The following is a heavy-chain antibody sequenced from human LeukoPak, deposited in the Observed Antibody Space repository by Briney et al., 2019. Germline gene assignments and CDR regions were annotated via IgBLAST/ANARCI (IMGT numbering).Heavy chain of an antibody. J-gene: IGHJ5*02. D-gene: IGHD2-8*01. CDR1: GFTFSSYW. CDR2: ISSSSNTI. Sequence: GGSLRLSCAASGFTFSSYWMSWFRQTPGKGLEWISYISSSSNTIYYADSVEGRFTISRDNAKNALYLQMNNLRAEDPAVYFCARDINYCTPTLCHRNWFDPWGQGTLVTVSS. CDR3: ARDINYCTPTLCHRNWFDP. V-gene: IGHV3-48*01.